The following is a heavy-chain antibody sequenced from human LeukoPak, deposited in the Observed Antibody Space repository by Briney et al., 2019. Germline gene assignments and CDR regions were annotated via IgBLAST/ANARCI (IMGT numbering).Heavy chain of an antibody. Sequence: PGGSLRLSCAASGFTFSSYAMHWVRQAPGKGLEWVAVISYDGSNKYYADSVKGRFTISRDNSKNTLYLQMNSLRAEDTAVYYCARTPLWSGYYTGWFDPWGQGTLVTVSS. V-gene: IGHV3-30-3*01. J-gene: IGHJ5*02. CDR2: ISYDGSNK. CDR1: GFTFSSYA. D-gene: IGHD3-3*01. CDR3: ARTPLWSGYYTGWFDP.